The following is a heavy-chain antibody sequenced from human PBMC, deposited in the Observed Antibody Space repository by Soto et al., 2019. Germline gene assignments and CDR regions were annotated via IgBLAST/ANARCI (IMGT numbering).Heavy chain of an antibody. D-gene: IGHD3-16*01. Sequence: EVQLVESGGGLVQPGGSLRLSCAASGFTFRNYWMHWVHQAPGKGLVWVSRISDYGRINYAAYMKGRFTSSRDDAKSDLYRHMNNLRAEDTAVYYCARGGVEPFDYWGQGALVTVSS. V-gene: IGHV3-74*01. CDR2: ISDYGRI. CDR3: ARGGVEPFDY. J-gene: IGHJ4*02. CDR1: GFTFRNYW.